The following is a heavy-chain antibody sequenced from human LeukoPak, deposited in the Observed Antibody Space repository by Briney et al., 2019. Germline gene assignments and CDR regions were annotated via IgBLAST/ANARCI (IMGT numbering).Heavy chain of an antibody. Sequence: GASVKVSCKASGYTFTSYYMHWVRQAPGQGLEWMGIINPSGGSTSYAQKFQGRVTMTRDMSTSTVYMELSSLRSEDTAVYYCARDGQLLWFGTRPHNWFDPWGQGTLVTVSS. J-gene: IGHJ5*02. CDR3: ARDGQLLWFGTRPHNWFDP. D-gene: IGHD3-10*01. V-gene: IGHV1-46*01. CDR2: INPSGGST. CDR1: GYTFTSYY.